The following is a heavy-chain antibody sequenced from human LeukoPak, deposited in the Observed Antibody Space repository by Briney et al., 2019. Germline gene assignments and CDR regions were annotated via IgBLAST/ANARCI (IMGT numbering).Heavy chain of an antibody. D-gene: IGHD3-22*01. J-gene: IGHJ6*02. CDR2: ISSSGSTI. V-gene: IGHV3-48*03. CDR1: GFTFKNYE. Sequence: GGSLRLSCAASGFTFKNYEMNWIRQAPGKRLEWIPYISSSGSTIYYADSVKGRFTISRDNSKNTLYLQMNSLRAEDTAVYYCAKDSYYYDSSDHYYYYYGMDVWGQGTTVTVSS. CDR3: AKDSYYYDSSDHYYYYYGMDV.